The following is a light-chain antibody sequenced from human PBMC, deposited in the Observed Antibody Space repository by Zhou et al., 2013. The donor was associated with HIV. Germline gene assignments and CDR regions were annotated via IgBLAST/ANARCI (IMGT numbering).Light chain of an antibody. CDR2: GAS. Sequence: DIQMTQSPSTLSASVGDRVTLTCRASQNVNTDLAWYQQKPGKAPNLLVFGASILQSGVPSRFSGSGSGTDFTLTISSLQPEDFATYYCQQSYSTPYTFGQGTKLEIK. V-gene: IGKV1-39*01. CDR3: QQSYSTPYT. CDR1: QNVNTD. J-gene: IGKJ2*01.